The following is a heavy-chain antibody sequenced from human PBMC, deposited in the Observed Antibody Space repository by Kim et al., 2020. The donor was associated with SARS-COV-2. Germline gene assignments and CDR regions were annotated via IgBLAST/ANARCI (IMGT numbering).Heavy chain of an antibody. CDR3: ARERGGYDY. CDR1: GISFATYE. CDR2: ISSSGTTI. Sequence: GGSLRLSCVASGISFATYEMNWVRQAPGKGLEWISYISSSGTTIYYADSVKGRFTISRDNAKNSLLLQMSTLSADDTAVYHCARERGGYDYWGQGTLVTV. J-gene: IGHJ4*02. D-gene: IGHD1-26*01. V-gene: IGHV3-48*03.